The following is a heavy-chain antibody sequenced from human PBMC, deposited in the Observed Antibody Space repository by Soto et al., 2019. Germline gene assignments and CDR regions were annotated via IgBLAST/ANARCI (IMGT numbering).Heavy chain of an antibody. CDR3: ARVSGATDDSYFDY. D-gene: IGHD1-26*01. CDR1: GFTFSSYS. V-gene: IGHV3-48*02. J-gene: IGHJ4*02. CDR2: ISSSSSTI. Sequence: GGSLRLSCAASGFTFSSYSMNWVRQAPGKGLEWVSYISSSSSTIYYADSVKGRFTISRDNAKNSLYLQMNSLRDEDTAVYYCARVSGATDDSYFDYWGQGTLVTVSS.